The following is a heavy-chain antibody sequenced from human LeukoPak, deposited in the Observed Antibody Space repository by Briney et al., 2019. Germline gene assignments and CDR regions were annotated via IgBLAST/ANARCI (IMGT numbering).Heavy chain of an antibody. D-gene: IGHD4-17*01. Sequence: GGPLRLSCAASGFTFSSYWMHWVRQAPGKGLVWVSRINSDGSSTSYADSVKGRFTISRDNAKNTLYLQMNGLRAEDTAVYYCASGAYGDYANYWGQGTLVTVSS. CDR1: GFTFSSYW. CDR3: ASGAYGDYANY. CDR2: INSDGSST. V-gene: IGHV3-74*01. J-gene: IGHJ4*02.